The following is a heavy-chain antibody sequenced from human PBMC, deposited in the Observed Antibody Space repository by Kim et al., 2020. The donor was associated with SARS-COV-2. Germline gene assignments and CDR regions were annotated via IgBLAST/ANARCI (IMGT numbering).Heavy chain of an antibody. V-gene: IGHV3-30*04. CDR2: ISYDGLNK. CDR1: GFPLRSYT. J-gene: IGHJ4*02. CDR3: ATASWGGSGSWPLDY. D-gene: IGHD3-10*01. Sequence: GVSLRLSCAASGFPLRSYTLHWVRQAPGEGLECVATISYDGLNKYYKDSVRGRFIISRDSAKNTLYLQMNSLSAEDTAVYYCATASWGGSGSWPLDYWGQGSLVTVSS.